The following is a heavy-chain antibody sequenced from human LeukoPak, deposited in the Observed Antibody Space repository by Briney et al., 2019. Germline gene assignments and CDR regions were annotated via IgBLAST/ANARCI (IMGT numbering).Heavy chain of an antibody. D-gene: IGHD2/OR15-2a*01. Sequence: SETLSLTCTVSGYSISSGYYWGWIRQPPGKGLEWIGSIYHSGSTYYNPSLKSRVTISVDTSKNQFSLKLSSVTAADTAVYYCAGGNYRSTNSWFDPWGQGTLVTVSS. J-gene: IGHJ5*02. CDR3: AGGNYRSTNSWFDP. V-gene: IGHV4-38-2*02. CDR1: GYSISSGYY. CDR2: IYHSGST.